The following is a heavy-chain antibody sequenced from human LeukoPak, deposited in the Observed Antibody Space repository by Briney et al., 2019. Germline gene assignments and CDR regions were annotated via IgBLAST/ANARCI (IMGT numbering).Heavy chain of an antibody. CDR2: IIPIFGTA. J-gene: IGHJ4*02. D-gene: IGHD6-13*01. CDR3: ARDHGLAYSSHYFDY. V-gene: IGHV1-69*05. Sequence: ASVKVSCKASGGTFSSYAISWVRQAPGQGLEWMGGIIPIFGTANYAQKFQGRVTITTDESTSTAYLELSSLRSEDTAVYYCARDHGLAYSSHYFDYWGQGTLVTVPS. CDR1: GGTFSSYA.